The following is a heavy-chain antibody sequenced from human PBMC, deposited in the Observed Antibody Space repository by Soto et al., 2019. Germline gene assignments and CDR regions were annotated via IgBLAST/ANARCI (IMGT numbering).Heavy chain of an antibody. J-gene: IGHJ4*02. Sequence: PSETLSLTCTVSGGSISSYYWSWIRQPPGKGLEWIGYIYYSGSTNYNPSLKSRVTISIDTSRNQFSLKLSSVTAADTAVYYCAREDDFLTGYIDSWGQGTLVTVSS. CDR3: AREDDFLTGYIDS. CDR1: GGSISSYY. V-gene: IGHV4-59*01. D-gene: IGHD3-9*01. CDR2: IYYSGST.